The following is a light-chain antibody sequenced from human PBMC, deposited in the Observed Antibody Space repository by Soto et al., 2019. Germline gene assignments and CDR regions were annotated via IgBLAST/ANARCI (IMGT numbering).Light chain of an antibody. Sequence: IQLTQSPSSLSASVGDRVTITCRASQGISSYLAWYQQNPGKAPELLIHAAYTLQSGVPSRFSGSGSGTDFTLTISSLQPEDFAIYHCHQFHSYPLTFGPGTKVDIK. CDR3: HQFHSYPLT. CDR2: AAY. J-gene: IGKJ3*01. V-gene: IGKV1-9*01. CDR1: QGISSY.